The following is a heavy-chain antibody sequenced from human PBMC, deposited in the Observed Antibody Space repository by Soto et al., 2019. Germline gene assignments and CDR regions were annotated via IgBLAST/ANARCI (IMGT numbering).Heavy chain of an antibody. CDR3: ATSQKGYNWNYFDH. J-gene: IGHJ4*02. Sequence: NPSETLSLTCAVSGASISGSYYYWAWLRQSPGKGPEWIGSVFYTGFTSYNPSLGSRVSVSVDTSKSQFSLKLSAVTAADTAVYYCATSQKGYNWNYFDHWGQGALVTVSS. V-gene: IGHV4-39*01. D-gene: IGHD1-20*01. CDR2: VFYTGFT. CDR1: GASISGSYYY.